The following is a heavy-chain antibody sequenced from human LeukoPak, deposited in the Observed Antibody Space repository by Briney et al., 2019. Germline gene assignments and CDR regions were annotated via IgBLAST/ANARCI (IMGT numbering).Heavy chain of an antibody. J-gene: IGHJ4*02. CDR3: ARSAGSSSVCDY. V-gene: IGHV1-18*01. D-gene: IGHD6-19*01. Sequence: ASVKVSCKASGYTFTSYGSSWVRQAPGQGLEWMGWISTYNGNTNYAQKLQGRVTMTKDTSTSTAYMELRSLRSDDPAVYYCARSAGSSSVCDYWGQGSLVTVSS. CDR2: ISTYNGNT. CDR1: GYTFTSYG.